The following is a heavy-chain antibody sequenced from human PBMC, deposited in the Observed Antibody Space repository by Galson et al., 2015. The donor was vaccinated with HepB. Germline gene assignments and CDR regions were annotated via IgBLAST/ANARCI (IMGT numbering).Heavy chain of an antibody. J-gene: IGHJ4*02. CDR1: GFSFNTYW. V-gene: IGHV3-74*01. Sequence: SLRLSCAASGFSFNTYWMHWVRQAPGKGLVWVSRINIDGDSIIYADAVKGRFTFSRDNAKNTLYLQMNRLRAEDTAIYYCASLNTAMALDHWGRGTLVTVSS. D-gene: IGHD2-21*02. CDR3: ASLNTAMALDH. CDR2: INIDGDSI.